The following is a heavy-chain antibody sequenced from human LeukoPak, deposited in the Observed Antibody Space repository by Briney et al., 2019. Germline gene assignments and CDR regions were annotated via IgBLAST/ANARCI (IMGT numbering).Heavy chain of an antibody. CDR2: ISSSSSYI. Sequence: GGSLRLSCAASGFTFSSYSMNWVRQAPGKGLEWVSSISSSSSYIYYADSVKGRFTISRDNAKNSLYLQMNSLRAEDTAVYYCARTRGLGATGPPKYYVDYWRQGTLITGSS. J-gene: IGHJ4*02. CDR3: ARTRGLGATGPPKYYVDY. CDR1: GFTFSSYS. V-gene: IGHV3-21*01. D-gene: IGHD1-26*01.